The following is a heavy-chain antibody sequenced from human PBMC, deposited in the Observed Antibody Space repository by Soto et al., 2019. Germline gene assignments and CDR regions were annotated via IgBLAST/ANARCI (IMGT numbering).Heavy chain of an antibody. CDR3: ARSLPFLEWLLHANAFDI. D-gene: IGHD3-3*01. Sequence: GSSLRLSCAASGFTFSSYAMHWVLQAPGKGLGWVAVISYDGSNKYYADSVKGRFTISRDNSKNTLYLQMNSLRAEDTAVYYCARSLPFLEWLLHANAFDIWAQGTMVTVSS. CDR2: ISYDGSNK. V-gene: IGHV3-30-3*01. J-gene: IGHJ3*02. CDR1: GFTFSSYA.